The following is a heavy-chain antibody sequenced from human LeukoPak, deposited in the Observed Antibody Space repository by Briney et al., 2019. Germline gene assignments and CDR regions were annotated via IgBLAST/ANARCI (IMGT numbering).Heavy chain of an antibody. Sequence: SETLSLTCTVSGYSISSGYYWGWIRQPAGKGLEWIGRIYTSGSTNYNPSLKSRVTISVDTSKNQFSLKLSSVTAADTAVYYCARVGDYDFWSGYQGYFDYWGQGTLVTVSS. CDR3: ARVGDYDFWSGYQGYFDY. J-gene: IGHJ4*02. CDR2: IYTSGST. V-gene: IGHV4-61*02. CDR1: GYSISSGYY. D-gene: IGHD3-3*01.